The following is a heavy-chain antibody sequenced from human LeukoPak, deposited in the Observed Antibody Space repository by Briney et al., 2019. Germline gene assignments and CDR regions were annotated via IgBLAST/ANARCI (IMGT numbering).Heavy chain of an antibody. CDR1: GYTFTGFD. J-gene: IGHJ4*02. CDR3: ARGTDSAY. V-gene: IGHV1-8*02. D-gene: IGHD4-11*01. Sequence: ASVKVSCKASGYTFTGFDINWVRQAPGQGLEWMGWMIPKSGETAYAQKFQGRVTMTRNTAISTAYLELTGLTSDDTAVYYCARGTDSAYWGQGTLVTVSS. CDR2: MIPKSGET.